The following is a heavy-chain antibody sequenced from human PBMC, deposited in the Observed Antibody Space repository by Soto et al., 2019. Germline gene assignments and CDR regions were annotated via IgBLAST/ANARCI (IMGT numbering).Heavy chain of an antibody. CDR2: SIPIFGTA. V-gene: IGHV1-69*01. CDR1: GGTFSSYA. Sequence: QVQLVQSGAEVKKPGSSVQVSCKASGGTFSSYAISWVRQAPGQGLEWMGGSIPIFGTANYAQKFQGRVTITADESTSTAYMELSSLRSEDTAVYYCARDEDPQNYDFWSGYTGGYGMDVWGQGTTVTVSS. J-gene: IGHJ6*02. D-gene: IGHD3-3*01. CDR3: ARDEDPQNYDFWSGYTGGYGMDV.